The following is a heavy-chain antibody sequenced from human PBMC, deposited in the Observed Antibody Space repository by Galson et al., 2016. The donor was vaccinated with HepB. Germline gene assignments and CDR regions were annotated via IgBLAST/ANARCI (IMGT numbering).Heavy chain of an antibody. D-gene: IGHD4/OR15-4a*01. CDR1: GDPKGIISRNW. CDR3: ARVFISQVSGANSRVYYGMDF. CDR2: ISQGGTT. Sequence: SETLSLTCSVSGDPKGIISRNWWSWVRQLPGQGLEWIGGISQGGTTNYNPSLKSRVTMSIDKTQNQFFLTLTSVTAADTAVYYCARVFISQVSGANSRVYYGMDFWGQGTLVTVSS. V-gene: IGHV4-4*02. J-gene: IGHJ6*02.